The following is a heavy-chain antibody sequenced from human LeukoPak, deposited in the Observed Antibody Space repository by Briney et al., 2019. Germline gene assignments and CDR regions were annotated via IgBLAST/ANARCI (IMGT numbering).Heavy chain of an antibody. CDR3: AATQAYSSGWCYFDY. CDR1: GYSFTSYW. V-gene: IGHV5-51*01. Sequence: HGESLKISCKGSGYSFTSYWIGWVRQMPGKGLEWMGIIYPGDSDTRYSPSFQGQVTISADKSISTAYLQWSSLKASDTAMYYCAATQAYSSGWCYFDYWGQGTLVTVSS. CDR2: IYPGDSDT. J-gene: IGHJ4*02. D-gene: IGHD6-19*01.